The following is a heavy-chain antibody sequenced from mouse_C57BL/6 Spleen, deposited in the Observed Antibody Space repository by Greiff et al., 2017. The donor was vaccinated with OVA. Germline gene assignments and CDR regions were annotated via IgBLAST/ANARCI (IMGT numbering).Heavy chain of an antibody. CDR2: ISYDGSN. CDR1: GYSITSGYY. J-gene: IGHJ2*01. Sequence: EVQLQESGPGLVKPSQSLSLTCSVTGYSITSGYYWNWIRQFPGNKLEWMGYISYDGSNNYNPSLKNRISITRDTSKNQFFLKLNSVTTEDTATYYCAIDKDYGSRDFDYWGQGTTLTVSS. D-gene: IGHD1-1*01. CDR3: AIDKDYGSRDFDY. V-gene: IGHV3-6*01.